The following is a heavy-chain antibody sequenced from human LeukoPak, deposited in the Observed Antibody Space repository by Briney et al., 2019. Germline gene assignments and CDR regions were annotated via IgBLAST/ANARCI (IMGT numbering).Heavy chain of an antibody. V-gene: IGHV3-15*01. CDR1: VFTFSNAW. CDR3: AKDRGYCSSTSCPANDY. Sequence: GGSLRLSCAASVFTFSNAWVTWVRQVPGKGLEWVGRIKSKSDGGTTDYAAPVKGRFTISRDNSEDTLYLQMNSLKTEDTAVYYCAKDRGYCSSTSCPANDYWGQGTLVTVSS. J-gene: IGHJ4*02. D-gene: IGHD2-2*01. CDR2: IKSKSDGGTT.